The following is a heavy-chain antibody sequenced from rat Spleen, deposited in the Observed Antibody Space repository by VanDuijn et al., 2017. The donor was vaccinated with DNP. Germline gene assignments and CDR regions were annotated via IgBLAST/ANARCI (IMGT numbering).Heavy chain of an antibody. CDR3: AKDRDGGFAMDA. V-gene: IGHV5-58*01. D-gene: IGHD1-11*01. J-gene: IGHJ4*01. CDR1: GITFSNSG. Sequence: EVQLVESGGGLVQPGRSLKLSCAASGITFSNSGMHWIRQAPTKGLEWVASINTDGGSTYYPDSVKGRFTISRENAENNVYLQMNSLRSEDTATYYCAKDRDGGFAMDAWGQGTSVTVSS. CDR2: INTDGGST.